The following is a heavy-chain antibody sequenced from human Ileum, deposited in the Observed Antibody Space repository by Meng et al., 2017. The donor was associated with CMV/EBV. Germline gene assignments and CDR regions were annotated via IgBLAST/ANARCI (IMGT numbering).Heavy chain of an antibody. Sequence: GGSLRLSCAASGFTFSTYAMSWVRQAPGKGLEWVSAISGSATSTYYADSVTGRFTISRDNSKRTLFLQMNSLRAEDTAIYYCAKDNAHGGSYFDIWGQGNLVTVSS. CDR3: AKDNAHGGSYFDI. D-gene: IGHD2-15*01. CDR2: ISGSATST. V-gene: IGHV3-23*01. J-gene: IGHJ4*02. CDR1: GFTFSTYA.